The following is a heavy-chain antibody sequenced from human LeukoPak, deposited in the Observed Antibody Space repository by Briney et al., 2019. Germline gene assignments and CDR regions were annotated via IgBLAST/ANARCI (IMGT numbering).Heavy chain of an antibody. CDR1: GGSISSGGYY. J-gene: IGHJ4*02. CDR3: ARGMAAAGPGGFFDY. Sequence: SQTLSLTCTVSGGSISSGGYYWTWIRQHPGKGLEWIGYIYYSGCTYYNPSLKSRVTISVDTSKNQFSLRLSSVTAADTAVYYCARGMAAAGPGGFFDYWGQGTLVTVSS. CDR2: IYYSGCT. D-gene: IGHD6-13*01. V-gene: IGHV4-31*03.